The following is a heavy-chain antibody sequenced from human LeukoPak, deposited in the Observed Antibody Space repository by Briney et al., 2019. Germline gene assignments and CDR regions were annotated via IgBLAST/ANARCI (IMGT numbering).Heavy chain of an antibody. V-gene: IGHV4-4*09. J-gene: IGHJ4*02. D-gene: IGHD1-26*01. Sequence: SETLSHTCTVSGGSISSYYWSWIRQPPGKGLEWIGYIYTSGSTNYNPSLKSRVTISVDTSKNQFSLKLSSVTAADTAVYYCARHNSGSFDYWGQGTLVTVSS. CDR3: ARHNSGSFDY. CDR2: IYTSGST. CDR1: GGSISSYY.